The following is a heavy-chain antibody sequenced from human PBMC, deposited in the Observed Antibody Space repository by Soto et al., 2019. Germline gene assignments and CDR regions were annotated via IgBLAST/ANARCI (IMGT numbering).Heavy chain of an antibody. J-gene: IGHJ6*02. Sequence: TLSLTCTVSGGSISSGGYYWSWIRQHPGKGLEWIGYIYYSGSTYYNPSLKSRVTISVDTSKNQFSLKLSSVTAADTAVYYCARYIVVGFDYYGMDVWGQGTTVTVSS. CDR1: GGSISSGGYY. CDR2: IYYSGST. CDR3: ARYIVVGFDYYGMDV. V-gene: IGHV4-31*03. D-gene: IGHD5-12*01.